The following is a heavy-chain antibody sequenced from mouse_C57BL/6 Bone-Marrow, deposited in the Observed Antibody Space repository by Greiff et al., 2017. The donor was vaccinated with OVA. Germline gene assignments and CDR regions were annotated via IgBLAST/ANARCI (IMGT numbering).Heavy chain of an antibody. CDR1: GYTFTDYN. Sequence: EVQLQESGPELVKPGASVKMSCKASGYTFTDYNMHWVKQSHGKSLEWIGYINPNNGGTSYNQKFKGKATLTVNNSSSTAYMELRSLTSEDSAVYYCARRDGYDYTWFAYWGQGTLVTVSA. D-gene: IGHD2-4*01. J-gene: IGHJ3*01. CDR3: ARRDGYDYTWFAY. V-gene: IGHV1-22*01. CDR2: INPNNGGT.